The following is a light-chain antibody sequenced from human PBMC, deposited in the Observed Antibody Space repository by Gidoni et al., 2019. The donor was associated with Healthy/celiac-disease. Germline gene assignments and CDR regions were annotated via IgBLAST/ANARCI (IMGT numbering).Light chain of an antibody. Sequence: QSALTQPASVSGSPGQSITISCTGTSSDVGGYNYVSWYQQHPGKAPKLMIYEVSNRPSGVSNRFSGSKSGNTASLTIPGLQAEDEADYYCSSYTSSSTWVFGTGTKVTVL. CDR1: SSDVGGYNY. CDR3: SSYTSSSTWV. V-gene: IGLV2-14*01. J-gene: IGLJ1*01. CDR2: EVS.